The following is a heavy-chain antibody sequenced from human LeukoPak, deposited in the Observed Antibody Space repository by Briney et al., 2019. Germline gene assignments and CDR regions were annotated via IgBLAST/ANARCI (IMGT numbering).Heavy chain of an antibody. CDR3: ARRYCSSTSCYYFDY. CDR1: GYTLTDYY. CDR2: INANRGGT. V-gene: IGHV1-2*02. J-gene: IGHJ4*02. Sequence: ASLKVSCKSSGYTLTDYYMHWVRQAPGQGVEWMGWINANRGGTNYAQRFQGRVTMTRDTSITTAYMELSRLKSDDTAVYYCARRYCSSTSCYYFDYWGQGTLVTVSS. D-gene: IGHD2-2*01.